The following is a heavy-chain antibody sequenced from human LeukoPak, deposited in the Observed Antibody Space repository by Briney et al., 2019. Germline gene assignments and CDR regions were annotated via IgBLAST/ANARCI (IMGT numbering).Heavy chain of an antibody. V-gene: IGHV4-4*02. D-gene: IGHD1-26*01. Sequence: SGTLSLTCGVSGGSITTTNYWSWVRQSPGRGLEWIGEISLSGYTGFNPSLRGRVTMSLDESKNRLSLTLTSVTAADTAIYYCSRESGPYSPFGHWGQGILVTVTT. CDR2: ISLSGYT. J-gene: IGHJ4*02. CDR1: GGSITTTNY. CDR3: SRESGPYSPFGH.